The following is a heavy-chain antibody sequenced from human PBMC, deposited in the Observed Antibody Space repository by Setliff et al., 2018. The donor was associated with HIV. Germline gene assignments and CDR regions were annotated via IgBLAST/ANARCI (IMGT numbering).Heavy chain of an antibody. CDR1: GVSFSDHG. CDR3: AKGFTMVTKGYYMDV. J-gene: IGHJ6*03. D-gene: IGHD3-10*01. CDR2: IWYDGRNK. Sequence: GGSLRLSCAASGVSFSDHGMHWVRQAPGKGLEWVAVIWYDGRNKYYADSVKGRVTISRDNSKNTLYLQINSLRAEETAVYYCAKGFTMVTKGYYMDVWGKGTTVTVSS. V-gene: IGHV3-33*03.